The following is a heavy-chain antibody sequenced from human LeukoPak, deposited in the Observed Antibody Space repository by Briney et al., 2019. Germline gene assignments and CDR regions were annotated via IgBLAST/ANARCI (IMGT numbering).Heavy chain of an antibody. D-gene: IGHD6-19*01. V-gene: IGHV3-30-3*01. CDR2: ISYDGSNK. CDR3: ARRVYNSGWYIDY. CDR1: GFTFSSYA. J-gene: IGHJ4*02. Sequence: GGSLRLSCAASGFTFSSYAMHWVRQAPGKGLEWVAVISYDGSNKYYADSVKGRFTISRDNAKNSLYLQMNSLRAEDTAVYYCARRVYNSGWYIDYWGQGTLVTVSS.